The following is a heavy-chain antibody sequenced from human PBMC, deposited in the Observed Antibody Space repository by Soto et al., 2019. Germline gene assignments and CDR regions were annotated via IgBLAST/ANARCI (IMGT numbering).Heavy chain of an antibody. J-gene: IGHJ6*02. CDR1: GGSFSGYY. CDR3: ARGGFWSGYYYYGMDV. Sequence: PSETLSLTCAVYGGSFSGYYWSWIRQPPGKGLEWIGEINHSGSTNYNPSLKSRVTISVDTSKNQFSLKLSSVTAADTAVYYCARGGFWSGYYYYGMDVWGQGTTVTV. D-gene: IGHD3-3*01. CDR2: INHSGST. V-gene: IGHV4-34*01.